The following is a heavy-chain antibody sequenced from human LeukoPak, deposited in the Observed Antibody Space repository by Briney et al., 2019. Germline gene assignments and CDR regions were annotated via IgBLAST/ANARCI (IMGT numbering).Heavy chain of an antibody. CDR2: IWYDGSNK. CDR3: ARVRYCSSGSCYAFLDY. V-gene: IGHV3-33*01. J-gene: IGHJ4*02. Sequence: PGRSLSLSCAASGFTFNTYGMHWVRQAPGKGLEWVAVIWYDGSNKYYADSVKGRFTISRDNSQNTLYLQMNSLRAEDTVVYYCARVRYCSSGSCYAFLDYWGQGTLVTVSS. CDR1: GFTFNTYG. D-gene: IGHD2-15*01.